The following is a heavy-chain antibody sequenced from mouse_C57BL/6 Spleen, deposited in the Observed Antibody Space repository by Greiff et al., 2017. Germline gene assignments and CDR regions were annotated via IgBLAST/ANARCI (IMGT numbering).Heavy chain of an antibody. V-gene: IGHV3-6*01. Sequence: EVKLQESGPGLVKPSQSLSLTCSVTGYSITSGYYWNWIRQFPGNKLEWMGYISYDGSNNYNPSLKNRISITRDTSKNQFFLKLNSVTTEDTATYYCASFFNWDDGAWFADWGQGTLVTVSA. CDR1: GYSITSGYY. CDR3: ASFFNWDDGAWFAD. CDR2: ISYDGSN. D-gene: IGHD4-1*01. J-gene: IGHJ3*01.